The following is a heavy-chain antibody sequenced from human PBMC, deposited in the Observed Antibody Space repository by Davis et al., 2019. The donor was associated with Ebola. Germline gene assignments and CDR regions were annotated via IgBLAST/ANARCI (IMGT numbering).Heavy chain of an antibody. V-gene: IGHV1-18*01. J-gene: IGHJ4*02. D-gene: IGHD3-22*01. Sequence: ASVTVSCKASGYTFTSYGISWVRQAPGQGLEWMGWISAYNGNTNYAQKLQGRVTMTTDTSTSTAYMELRSLRSDDTAVYYCARVGTYYYDSSGYTNEAYYFDYWGQGTLVTVSS. CDR2: ISAYNGNT. CDR3: ARVGTYYYDSSGYTNEAYYFDY. CDR1: GYTFTSYG.